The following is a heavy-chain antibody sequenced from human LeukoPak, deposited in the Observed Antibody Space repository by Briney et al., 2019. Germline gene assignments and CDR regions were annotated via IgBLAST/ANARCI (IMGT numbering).Heavy chain of an antibody. V-gene: IGHV7-4-1*02. CDR2: ITTNTGTPGTP. CDR3: ARGPYHFDY. J-gene: IGHJ4*02. Sequence: ASVKVSCKASGYTFTNYTMNWVRQAPGQGLEWMGWITTNTGTPGTPTYARGFTGRIVFSLDTSVSTAYLHINTLEAEVTAVYYCARGPYHFDYWGQGTLVTVSS. CDR1: GYTFTNYT.